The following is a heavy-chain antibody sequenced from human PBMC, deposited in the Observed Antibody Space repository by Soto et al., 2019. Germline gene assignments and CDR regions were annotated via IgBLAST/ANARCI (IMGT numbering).Heavy chain of an antibody. D-gene: IGHD2-15*01. CDR1: EFTVSGHA. CDR3: APHVSCSGGSCQYDAFAI. Sequence: EVQVLESGGGLVQPGGSLRLSCEGSEFTVSGHAMTWIRQAPGKGPEWVSTITADGGTYYADSVKGRFAMSRDTSENTLYLQMNSVGAEDTAAYYCAPHVSCSGGSCQYDAFAIRGQGTMVTFSS. CDR2: ITADGGT. V-gene: IGHV3-23*01. J-gene: IGHJ3*02.